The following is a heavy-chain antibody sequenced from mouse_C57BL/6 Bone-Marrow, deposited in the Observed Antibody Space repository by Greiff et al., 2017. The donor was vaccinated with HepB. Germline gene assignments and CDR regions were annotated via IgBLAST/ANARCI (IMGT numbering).Heavy chain of an antibody. CDR2: INPNNGGT. CDR1: GYTFTDYY. V-gene: IGHV1-26*01. CDR3: ARDTTVVATRAWFAY. D-gene: IGHD1-1*01. J-gene: IGHJ3*01. Sequence: EVQLQQSGPELVKPGASVKISCKASGYTFTDYYMNWVKQSHGKSLEWIGDINPNNGGTSYNQKFKGKATLTVDKSSSTAYMELRSLTSEDSAVYYCARDTTVVATRAWFAYWGQGTLVTVSA.